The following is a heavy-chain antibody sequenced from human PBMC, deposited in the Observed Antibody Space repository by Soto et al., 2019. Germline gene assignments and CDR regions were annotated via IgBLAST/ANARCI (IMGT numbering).Heavy chain of an antibody. J-gene: IGHJ4*02. CDR1: GFSVSARGVG. CDR3: AHSPWGAAPDY. CDR2: SYWNDDK. D-gene: IGHD3-16*01. V-gene: IGHV2-5*01. Sequence: QITLKESGPTLVKPTQTLTLTCTVSGFSVSARGVGVGWIRQPPGKALEWLGISYWNDDKRYSPSLKSRLTIIKDTSKNPVVLTLTNMDPVDTGTYYCAHSPWGAAPDYWGQGTPVTVSS.